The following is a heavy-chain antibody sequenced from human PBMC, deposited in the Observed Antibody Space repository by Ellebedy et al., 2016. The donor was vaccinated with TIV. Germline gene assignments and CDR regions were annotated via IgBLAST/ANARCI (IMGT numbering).Heavy chain of an antibody. CDR3: TRVVSRGANDY. Sequence: MPSETLSLTCTVSGYSIRSGFCWGWYRQSPEKGTEWIGTICHSGSAYYKQSRQNRVTITFDTSKNQFSLRLSSVTAADTAIYYCTRVVSRGANDYWGQGTLVIVSS. J-gene: IGHJ4*02. CDR2: ICHSGSA. D-gene: IGHD1-26*01. CDR1: GYSIRSGFC. V-gene: IGHV4-38-2*02.